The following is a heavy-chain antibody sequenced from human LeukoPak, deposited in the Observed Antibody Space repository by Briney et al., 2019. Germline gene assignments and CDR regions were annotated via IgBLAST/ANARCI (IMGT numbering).Heavy chain of an antibody. V-gene: IGHV3-11*01. CDR1: GFTFSDYY. CDR2: IGSSGSTI. CDR3: ARVRSSSYSYYYYMDV. Sequence: GGSLRLSCAASGFTFSDYYMSWIRQAPGKGLEWVSYIGSSGSTIYYADSVKGRFTISRDNAKNSLYLQMNSLRAEDTAVYYCARVRSSSYSYYYYMDVWGKGTTVTVSS. J-gene: IGHJ6*03. D-gene: IGHD6-6*01.